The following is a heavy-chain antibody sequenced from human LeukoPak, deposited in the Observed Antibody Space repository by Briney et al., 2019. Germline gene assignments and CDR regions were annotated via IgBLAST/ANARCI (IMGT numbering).Heavy chain of an antibody. CDR2: TYYSGST. J-gene: IGHJ3*02. D-gene: IGHD2/OR15-2a*01. V-gene: IGHV4-59*01. CDR1: GGSINSYY. Sequence: SETLSLTCTVSGGSINSYYWSWVRQPPGKALEWIGNTYYSGSTNYNPSLKSRVTISVDTSKDRFSLKLTSVTAADTAVYYCASARFSMTPYAFDIWGRGTMVTVSS. CDR3: ASARFSMTPYAFDI.